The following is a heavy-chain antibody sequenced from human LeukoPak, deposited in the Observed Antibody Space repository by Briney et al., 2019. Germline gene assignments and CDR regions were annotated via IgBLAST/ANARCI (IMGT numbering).Heavy chain of an antibody. CDR2: ISSDGSTR. D-gene: IGHD6-19*01. V-gene: IGHV3-48*01. J-gene: IGHJ4*02. Sequence: GGSLRLSCAASGFTFSSYSMNWVRQAPGKGLEWVLLISSDGSTRYHAASVKGRFTISRDNAKNSLYLQMNTLTAEDTDVYCCARASGWYTVEDYWGQGTLVTVSS. CDR3: ARASGWYTVEDY. CDR1: GFTFSSYS.